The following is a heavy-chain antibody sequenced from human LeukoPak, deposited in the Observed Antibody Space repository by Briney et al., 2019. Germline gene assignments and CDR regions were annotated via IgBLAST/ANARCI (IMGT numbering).Heavy chain of an antibody. CDR3: ARDPIALAGLDF. V-gene: IGHV3-74*01. Sequence: GGSLRLSCAASGFTFSSHWMHWVRQAPGKGLVWVSRISGDGSIGSYAGSVKGRFTISRDNAKNTLYLQMNSLRAEDTAVYYCARDPIALAGLDFWGQGTLVTVSS. CDR2: ISGDGSIG. J-gene: IGHJ4*02. CDR1: GFTFSSHW. D-gene: IGHD6-19*01.